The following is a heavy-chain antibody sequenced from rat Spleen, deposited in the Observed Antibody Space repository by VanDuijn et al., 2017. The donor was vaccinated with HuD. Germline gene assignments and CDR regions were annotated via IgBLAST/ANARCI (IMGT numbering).Heavy chain of an antibody. V-gene: IGHV5-7*01. CDR2: ISYDGSST. D-gene: IGHD1-2*01. CDR3: ARHHYSSYGGFAY. Sequence: EVQLVESGGGLVQPGRSLKLSCAASGFTFSDYYMAWVRQAPKKGLEWVATISYDGSSTYYRDSVKGRFTISRENAKSTLYLQMDSLRSEDTSTYYFARHHYSSYGGFAYWGPGTLVTVSS. CDR1: GFTFSDYY. J-gene: IGHJ3*01.